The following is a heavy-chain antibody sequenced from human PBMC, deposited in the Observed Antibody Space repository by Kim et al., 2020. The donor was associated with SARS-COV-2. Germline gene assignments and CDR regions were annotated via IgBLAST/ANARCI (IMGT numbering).Heavy chain of an antibody. CDR3: AKDKYEAAALYYYYGMDV. V-gene: IGHV3-9*01. J-gene: IGHJ6*02. CDR1: GFTFDDYA. Sequence: GGSLRLSCAASGFTFDDYAMHWVRQAPGKGLEWVSGISWNSGSIGYADSVKGRFTISRDNAKNSLYLQMNSLRAEDTALYYCAKDKYEAAALYYYYGMDVWGQGTTVTVSS. D-gene: IGHD6-13*01. CDR2: ISWNSGSI.